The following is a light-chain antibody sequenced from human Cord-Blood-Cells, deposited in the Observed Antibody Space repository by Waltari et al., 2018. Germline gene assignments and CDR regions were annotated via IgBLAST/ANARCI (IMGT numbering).Light chain of an antibody. Sequence: DIQMTQSPSSLSASVGDRVTITCRASQSISSHLNWYQQKPGKAPKLLIYAASSLQSGVPSRFSGSGSGTDFTLTISSLQPEDFATYYCQQSYSTPRPFGGGTKVEIK. J-gene: IGKJ4*01. CDR3: QQSYSTPRP. CDR1: QSISSH. V-gene: IGKV1-39*01. CDR2: AAS.